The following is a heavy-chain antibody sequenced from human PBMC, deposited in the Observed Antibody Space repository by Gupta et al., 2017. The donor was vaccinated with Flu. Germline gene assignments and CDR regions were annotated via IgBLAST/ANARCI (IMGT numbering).Heavy chain of an antibody. V-gene: IGHV4-4*07. CDR1: GGSISSYY. CDR3: AGSTVAAAGTTQFDY. J-gene: IGHJ4*02. Sequence: QVQMQASGPGLVKPSETLSPTCTVPGGSISSYYWSWLRQPAGKGLEWIGRIYTSGSTNYNPSLKSRVTMSVDTSKIQFSLKLSSVTAADTAVYYCAGSTVAAAGTTQFDYWGQGTLVTVSS. CDR2: IYTSGST. D-gene: IGHD6-13*01.